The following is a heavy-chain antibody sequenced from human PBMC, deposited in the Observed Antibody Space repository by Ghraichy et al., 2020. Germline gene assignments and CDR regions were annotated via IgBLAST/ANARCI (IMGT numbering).Heavy chain of an antibody. D-gene: IGHD3-3*01. V-gene: IGHV1-18*01. CDR3: AREALGVRFWGSDY. CDR2: ISAHSGDS. CDR1: GYTFTSYG. J-gene: IGHJ4*02. Sequence: ASVKVSCKASGYTFTSYGFSWVRQAPGQGLEWMGWISAHSGDSEYLRKFQGRVNMTIDTTTSTAYMELRSLQSDDTAVYYCAREALGVRFWGSDYWGQGTLVTVSS.